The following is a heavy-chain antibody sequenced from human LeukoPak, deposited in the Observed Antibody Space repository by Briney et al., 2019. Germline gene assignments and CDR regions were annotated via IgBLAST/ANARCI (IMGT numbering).Heavy chain of an antibody. CDR2: IYTSGST. V-gene: IGHV4-61*02. J-gene: IGHJ6*03. CDR3: ASTQGGYNWNDGIYYYYYMDV. D-gene: IGHD1-1*01. CDR1: GGSISSGSYY. Sequence: SQTLSLTCTVSGGSISSGSYYWSWIRQPAGKGLEWIGRIYTSGSTNYNPSLKSRVTISADTSKNQFSLKLSSVTAADTAVYYCASTQGGYNWNDGIYYYYYMDVWGKGTTVTVSS.